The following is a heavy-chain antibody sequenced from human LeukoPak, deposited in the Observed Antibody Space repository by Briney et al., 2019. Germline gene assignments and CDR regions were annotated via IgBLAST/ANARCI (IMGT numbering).Heavy chain of an antibody. CDR1: GFTLTNYG. J-gene: IGHJ4*02. CDR3: ARDRCSRGSCYAGYSFYFDY. V-gene: IGHV3-33*01. CDR2: ISSDGSHK. Sequence: GGSLRLPCAASGFTLTNYGIHWVRQAPGKGLEWVAFISSDGSHKYYADSVRGRFTISRDTSKNTLSLQMNSLRADDTAIYYCARDRCSRGSCYAGYSFYFDYWGQGILVTVSS. D-gene: IGHD2-2*01.